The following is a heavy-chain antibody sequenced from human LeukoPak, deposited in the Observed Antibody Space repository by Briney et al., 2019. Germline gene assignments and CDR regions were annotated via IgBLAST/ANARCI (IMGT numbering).Heavy chain of an antibody. CDR3: ARGYCSGGSRYSGSYYFDY. D-gene: IGHD2-15*01. CDR1: GGTFSSYA. V-gene: IGHV1-69*13. J-gene: IGHJ4*02. CDR2: IIPIFGTA. Sequence: SVKVSCKASGGTFSSYAISWVRQAPGQGLEWMGGIIPIFGTANYAQKFQGRVTITADESTSTAYTELSSLRSEDTAVYYCARGYCSGGSRYSGSYYFDYWGQGTLVTVSS.